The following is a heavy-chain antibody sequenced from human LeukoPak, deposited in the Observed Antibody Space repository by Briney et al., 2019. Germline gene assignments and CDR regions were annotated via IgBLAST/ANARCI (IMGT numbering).Heavy chain of an antibody. D-gene: IGHD3-10*01. CDR3: ARDNGGFDY. CDR2: IRYDGSNK. J-gene: IGHJ4*02. Sequence: WXRQAPGXXXEWVAVIRYDGSNKYYADSVKGRFTISRDNSKNTLYLQMNSLRAEDTAVYYCARDNGGFDYWGQGTLVTVSS. V-gene: IGHV3-33*01.